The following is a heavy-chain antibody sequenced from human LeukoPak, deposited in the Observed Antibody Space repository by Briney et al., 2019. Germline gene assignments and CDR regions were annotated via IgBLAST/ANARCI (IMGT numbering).Heavy chain of an antibody. J-gene: IGHJ5*01. Sequence: PGGSLKLSCSASRFTFSSFIMTGFRQAPGKGLEWVASISPSSTYIYYGDSLKGRVTVSRDNAKSLLFLHMSSLRPDDTAVYFCARNFTGGEILDSWGQGALVSVSS. D-gene: IGHD3-10*01. CDR2: ISPSSTYI. CDR1: RFTFSSFI. V-gene: IGHV3-21*06. CDR3: ARNFTGGEILDS.